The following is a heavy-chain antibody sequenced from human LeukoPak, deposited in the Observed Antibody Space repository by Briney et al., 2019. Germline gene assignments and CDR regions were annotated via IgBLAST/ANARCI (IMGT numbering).Heavy chain of an antibody. CDR2: FNPNNGGT. J-gene: IGHJ3*02. CDR1: GCTFSGYY. Sequence: ASVKVSCKASGCTFSGYYIHWVRQAPGHGLEWMGGFNPNNGGTNYAQKFQGRVTMTRDMSMSTAYMELSRLRSDDTAVYYCAGEDNSSGYRPFYIWGERTMVTVPS. CDR3: AGEDNSSGYRPFYI. D-gene: IGHD3-22*01. V-gene: IGHV1-2*02.